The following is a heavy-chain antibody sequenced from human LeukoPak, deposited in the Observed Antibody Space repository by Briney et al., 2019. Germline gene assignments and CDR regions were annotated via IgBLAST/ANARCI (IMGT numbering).Heavy chain of an antibody. CDR3: ARGNYYDSRTYYRAFDI. CDR1: GGSLSSYY. J-gene: IGHJ3*02. V-gene: IGHV4-59*01. D-gene: IGHD3-22*01. CDR2: LYYSGST. Sequence: SETLSLTCTVSGGSLSSYYWSWIRQPPGKGLEWIGYLYYSGSTNYNPSLKSRVTMSVGTSKNRLSLKLSSVTAADTAVYYCARGNYYDSRTYYRAFDIWGQGTMVTVSS.